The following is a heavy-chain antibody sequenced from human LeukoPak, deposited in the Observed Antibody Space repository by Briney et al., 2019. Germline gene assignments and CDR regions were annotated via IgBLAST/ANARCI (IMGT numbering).Heavy chain of an antibody. CDR2: INPNSGGT. J-gene: IGHJ4*02. V-gene: IGHV1-2*02. CDR1: GYTFTGYY. Sequence: GASVKVSCKASGYTFTGYYMHWVRQAPGQGLEWMGWINPNSGGTNYAQKFQGRVTMTRDTSISTAYMELSRLRSDDTAVYYCARPDGYNSSGFDYWGQGTLVTVSS. D-gene: IGHD5-24*01. CDR3: ARPDGYNSSGFDY.